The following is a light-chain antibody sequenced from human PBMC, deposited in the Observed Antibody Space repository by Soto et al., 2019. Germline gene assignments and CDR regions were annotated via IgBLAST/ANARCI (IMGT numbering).Light chain of an antibody. J-gene: IGKJ5*01. CDR2: GAS. V-gene: IGKV3D-15*01. CDR3: QQYNNWPIT. CDR1: QSVSSN. Sequence: EIVLTQSPGTLSLSPGERATLSCRASQSVSSNYLAWYQQKPGQAPRLLIYGASSRATGVPDRFTGSGSGTEFTVTIRSLQSEDFAVYYCQQYNNWPITFGKGTRLEIK.